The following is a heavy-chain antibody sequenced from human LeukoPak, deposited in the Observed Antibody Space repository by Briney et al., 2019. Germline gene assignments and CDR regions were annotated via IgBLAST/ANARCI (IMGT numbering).Heavy chain of an antibody. J-gene: IGHJ5*02. V-gene: IGHV4-61*01. CDR2: IYYSGST. CDR1: GGSISSSNW. D-gene: IGHD3-22*01. Sequence: SETLSLTCAVSGGSISSSNWWSWIRQSPGKGLEWIGYIYYSGSTNYNSSLKSRVTISVDTSKNQFSLKLSSVTAADTAVYYCARAYYYDSSGYWRGYNWFDPWGQGTLVTVSS. CDR3: ARAYYYDSSGYWRGYNWFDP.